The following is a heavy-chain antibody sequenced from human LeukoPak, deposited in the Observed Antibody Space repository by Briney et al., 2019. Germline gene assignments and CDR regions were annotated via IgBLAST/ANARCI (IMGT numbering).Heavy chain of an antibody. D-gene: IGHD1-26*01. J-gene: IGHJ4*02. CDR2: INPNSGGT. CDR1: GYTFTGYY. CDR3: ARQLVGATSGLFDY. V-gene: IGHV1-2*02. Sequence: ASVKVSCKASGYTFTGYYMHWVRQAPGQGLEWMGWINPNSGGTNYAQKFQGRVTMTRDMSTSTVYMELSSLRSEDTAVYYCARQLVGATSGLFDYWGQGTLVTVSS.